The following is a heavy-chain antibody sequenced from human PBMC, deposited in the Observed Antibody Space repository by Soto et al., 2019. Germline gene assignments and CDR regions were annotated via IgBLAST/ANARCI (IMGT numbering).Heavy chain of an antibody. CDR3: ARHGILYDILTGAWYYFDY. CDR1: GGSISSYY. Sequence: SETLSLTCTVSGGSISSYYWSWIRQPPGKGLEWIGYIYYSGSTNYNPSLKSRVTISVDTSKNQFSLKLSSVAAADTAVYYCARHGILYDILTGAWYYFDYWGQGTLVTVSS. V-gene: IGHV4-59*08. D-gene: IGHD3-9*01. J-gene: IGHJ4*02. CDR2: IYYSGST.